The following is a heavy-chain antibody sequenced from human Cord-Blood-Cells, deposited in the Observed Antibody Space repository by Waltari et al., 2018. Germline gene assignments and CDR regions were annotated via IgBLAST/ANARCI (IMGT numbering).Heavy chain of an antibody. D-gene: IGHD2-21*01. V-gene: IGHV4-59*08. CDR2: IYYSGRP. CDR1: GGSISSYY. J-gene: IGHJ4*02. CDR3: ARHLLPAYFFDC. Sequence: QVQLQESGPGLVKPSETLSLTCTVSGGSISSYYWSWIRKPPGKGLERIGYIYYSGRPNDHPSLKSRATIAGHTSKNQFFLRLSSVTAADTAVYYCARHLLPAYFFDCWGQGTLFTVCS.